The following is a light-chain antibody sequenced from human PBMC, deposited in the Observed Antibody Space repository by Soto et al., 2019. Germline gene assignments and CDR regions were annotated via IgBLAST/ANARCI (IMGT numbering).Light chain of an antibody. Sequence: DIQMTQSPSSLSPSVGDRVTITSRASQNIYRYLNWYQQKPGKAPKLLIYDASNLATGVPARFIGSGSGTDFTFIISSLQPGDIATYYCQQYDNRPATFGLGTLLET. CDR2: DAS. CDR3: QQYDNRPAT. V-gene: IGKV1-33*01. CDR1: QNIYRY. J-gene: IGKJ5*01.